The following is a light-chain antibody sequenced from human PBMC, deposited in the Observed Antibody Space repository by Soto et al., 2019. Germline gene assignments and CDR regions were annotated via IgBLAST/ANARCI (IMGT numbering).Light chain of an antibody. CDR3: QQYNSYPWT. CDR1: QTISTW. CDR2: DAS. J-gene: IGKJ1*01. Sequence: DIHLTQSPSFLSACVGDRVTITCRASQTISTWLTWYQQKPGKAPKLLIYDASSLESGVPSRFSGSGSGTEFTLTITSLQPDDFATYYCQQYNSYPWTFGQGTKVDIK. V-gene: IGKV1-5*01.